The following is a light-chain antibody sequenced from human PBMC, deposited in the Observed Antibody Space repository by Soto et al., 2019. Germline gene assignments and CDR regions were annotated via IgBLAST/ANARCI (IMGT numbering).Light chain of an antibody. Sequence: PGERATLSCRASQSVSSSYLAWYQQKPGQAPRLLIYGASSRATGIPGRFSGSGSGTDFTLTISRLEPEDFAVYYCQQYGSSRTFGQGTKVDIK. CDR1: QSVSSSY. CDR3: QQYGSSRT. CDR2: GAS. J-gene: IGKJ1*01. V-gene: IGKV3-20*01.